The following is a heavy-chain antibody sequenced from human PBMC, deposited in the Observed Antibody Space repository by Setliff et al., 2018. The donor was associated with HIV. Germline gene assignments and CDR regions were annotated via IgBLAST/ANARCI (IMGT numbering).Heavy chain of an antibody. J-gene: IGHJ3*02. CDR1: GYSLTNYA. CDR2: INSGNGNT. V-gene: IGHV1-3*04. Sequence: GASVKVSCKASGYSLTNYAMQWVRQAPGQRLEWMGWINSGNGNTKYSQKFQGRVSITRDKSAITAYMELSSLRSEDTAVYYCARDPDSGYDSGAFDSWGQGTMVTVSS. D-gene: IGHD5-12*01. CDR3: ARDPDSGYDSGAFDS.